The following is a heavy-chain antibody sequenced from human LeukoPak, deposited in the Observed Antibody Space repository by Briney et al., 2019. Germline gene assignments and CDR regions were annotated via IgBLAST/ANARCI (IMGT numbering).Heavy chain of an antibody. D-gene: IGHD3-10*01. CDR2: IYYSGST. Sequence: SETLSLTCTVSGGSISSGGYYWSWIRQHPGKGLEWIGYIYYSGSTYYNPSLKSRVTISVDTSKNQFSLKLSSVTAADTAVYYCARVVYSGSWGYFDYWGQGALVTVSS. V-gene: IGHV4-31*03. CDR3: ARVVYSGSWGYFDY. J-gene: IGHJ4*02. CDR1: GGSISSGGYY.